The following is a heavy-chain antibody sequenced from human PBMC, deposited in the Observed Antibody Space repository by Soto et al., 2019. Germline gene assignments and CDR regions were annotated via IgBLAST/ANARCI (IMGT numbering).Heavy chain of an antibody. CDR3: AKGSIEYSASVDH. CDR1: GFSFSSYA. Sequence: EVQLLEAGGGLVQPGGSLRLACTASGFSFSSYAMVWVRQAPGKGLEWVSFISARGGSLYFADSVKGRFTISRDNSKNVLSLEMNNLRAEDTATSFCAKGSIEYSASVDHGGQGTLVLVSS. J-gene: IGHJ4*02. CDR2: ISARGGSL. V-gene: IGHV3-23*01. D-gene: IGHD5-12*01.